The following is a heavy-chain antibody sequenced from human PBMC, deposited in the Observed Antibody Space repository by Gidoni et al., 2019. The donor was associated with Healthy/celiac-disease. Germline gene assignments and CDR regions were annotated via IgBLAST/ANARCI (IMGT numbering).Heavy chain of an antibody. CDR2: ISYDGSNK. Sequence: QVQLGESGGGVVQPGRSMRLSCAASGITFSSYGMHWVREAPGKGLEWVAVISYDGSNKYYADSVKGRFTISRDNSKNTLYLQMNSLRAEDTAVYYCAKDSYTYYYGSGSKNGMDVWGQGTTVTVSS. D-gene: IGHD3-10*01. V-gene: IGHV3-30*18. CDR3: AKDSYTYYYGSGSKNGMDV. CDR1: GITFSSYG. J-gene: IGHJ6*02.